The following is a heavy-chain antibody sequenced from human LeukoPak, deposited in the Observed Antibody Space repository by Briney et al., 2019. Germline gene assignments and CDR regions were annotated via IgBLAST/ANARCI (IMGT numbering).Heavy chain of an antibody. D-gene: IGHD3-10*01. V-gene: IGHV3-73*01. CDR2: IRSKANSYAT. J-gene: IGHJ6*03. CDR1: GFTFSGSA. Sequence: GGSLRLSCAASGFTFSGSAMHWVRQASGKGLEWVGRIRSKANSYATAYAASVKGRFTISRDDSKNTAYLQMNSLKTEDTAVYYCTRTPEEAYGWWGGYYYYYMDVWGKGTTVTISS. CDR3: TRTPEEAYGWWGGYYYYYMDV.